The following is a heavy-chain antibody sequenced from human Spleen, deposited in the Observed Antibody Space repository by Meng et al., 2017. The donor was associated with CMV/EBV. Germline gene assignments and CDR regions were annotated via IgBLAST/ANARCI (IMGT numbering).Heavy chain of an antibody. V-gene: IGHV6-1*01. CDR3: ARDTGLTGTRLFDY. J-gene: IGHJ4*02. CDR1: DSVSSDSAA. CDR2: TSYRSKWYN. D-gene: IGHD1-7*01. Sequence: DSVSSDSAAWNWIRPSPSRGLEWLGRTSYRSKWYNDYAVSVKSRITINPDTSKNQFSLQLSSVTPEDTAVYFCARDTGLTGTRLFDYWGQGTLVTVSS.